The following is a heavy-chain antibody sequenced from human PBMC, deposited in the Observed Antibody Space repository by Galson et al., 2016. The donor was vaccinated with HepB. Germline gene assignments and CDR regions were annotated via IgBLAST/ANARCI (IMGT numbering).Heavy chain of an antibody. CDR1: GGSISSGNYY. D-gene: IGHD1-14*01. J-gene: IGHJ4*02. Sequence: TLSLTCTVSGGSISSGNYYWSWIRQHSGKGLEWIGFTPYSGSSFYNPSLKSRVTILLDTSKSQFSLKLTSVTAADTAVYYCARVNIRRTISGLHHYSDYWGQGTLVTVSS. V-gene: IGHV4-31*03. CDR2: TPYSGSS. CDR3: ARVNIRRTISGLHHYSDY.